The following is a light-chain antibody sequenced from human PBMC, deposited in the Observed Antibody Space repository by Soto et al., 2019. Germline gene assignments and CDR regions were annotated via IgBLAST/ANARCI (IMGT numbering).Light chain of an antibody. J-gene: IGKJ2*01. V-gene: IGKV3-20*01. CDR2: GAS. Sequence: EIVLTQSPGTLSLSPGARATLSCRASQTVSSSYLAWYQQKPGQAPRLLIYGASTRATGIPGRFSGSASGTDCTLTSSRLEPEDFAVYYCQQYGPSPMYTFGQGTNLEIK. CDR1: QTVSSSY. CDR3: QQYGPSPMYT.